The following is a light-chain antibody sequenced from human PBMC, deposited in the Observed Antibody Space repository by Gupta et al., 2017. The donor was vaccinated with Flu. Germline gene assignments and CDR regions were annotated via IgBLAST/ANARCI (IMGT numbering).Light chain of an antibody. CDR2: WAS. CDR3: QQYDYTPRT. J-gene: IGKJ1*01. Sequence: CLGESATINCKSIQSVVYSPNNNNYVAWYQQKQGQPPKVVIYWASTRASGVPDRLSGSGSGTNFTLTISSLQAEDVAVYYCQQYDYTPRTFGHGTKVEIK. V-gene: IGKV4-1*01. CDR1: QSVVYSPNNNNY.